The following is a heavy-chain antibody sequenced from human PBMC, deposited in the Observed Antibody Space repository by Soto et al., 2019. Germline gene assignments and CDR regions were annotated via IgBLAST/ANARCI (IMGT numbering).Heavy chain of an antibody. CDR3: ARVRGDYDHFHY. CDR2: IYYSGST. V-gene: IGHV4-59*01. CDR1: GGSISSYY. J-gene: IGHJ4*02. Sequence: PSETLSLTCTVSGGSISSYYWSWIRQPPGKGLEWIGYIYYSGSTNYNPSLKSRVTISVDTSKNQFSLKLSSVTAADTAVYYCARVRGDYDHFHYWGQGTLVTVSS. D-gene: IGHD4-17*01.